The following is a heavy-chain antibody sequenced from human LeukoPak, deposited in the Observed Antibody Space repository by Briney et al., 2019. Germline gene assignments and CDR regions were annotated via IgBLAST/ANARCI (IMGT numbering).Heavy chain of an antibody. CDR2: ISSSGSTI. V-gene: IGHV3-48*03. Sequence: GGSLRLSCAASGFTFSSYEMNWVRQAPGKGLEWVSYISSSGSTIYYADSVKGRFTISRDNAKNSLYLQMNSLRAEDTAVYYCAREEKFDRGDYWGQGTLVTVSS. CDR3: AREEKFDRGDY. D-gene: IGHD3-9*01. J-gene: IGHJ4*02. CDR1: GFTFSSYE.